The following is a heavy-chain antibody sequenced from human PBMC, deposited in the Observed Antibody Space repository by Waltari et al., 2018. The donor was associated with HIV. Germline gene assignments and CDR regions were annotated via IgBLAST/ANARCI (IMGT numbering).Heavy chain of an antibody. Sequence: QLHLQESGPGLVTPSATLSLTCSVSGSSISSSSYYWAWIRQPPGKGLEWIGAIYYSGTAYYNPSVKSRVSASLDASKNELSLKLTSVTATDTALYYCARLRFHSLYYFDSWGPGILVTVSS. D-gene: IGHD3-16*01. CDR1: GSSISSSSYY. V-gene: IGHV4-39*01. CDR2: IYYSGTA. J-gene: IGHJ4*02. CDR3: ARLRFHSLYYFDS.